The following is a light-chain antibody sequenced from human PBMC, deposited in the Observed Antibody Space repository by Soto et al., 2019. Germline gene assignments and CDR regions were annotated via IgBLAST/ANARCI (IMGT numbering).Light chain of an antibody. CDR2: KAS. J-gene: IGKJ4*01. CDR3: QQYETFPLT. CDR1: QSISTW. V-gene: IGKV1-5*03. Sequence: DIQMTQSASTLSASVGDRVTIACRASQSISTWLAWYQQKPGKAPKLLIYKASILESGVPSRFSGSGSATEFTLTISSLQPEDFASYYCQQYETFPLTFGGGTKVEIK.